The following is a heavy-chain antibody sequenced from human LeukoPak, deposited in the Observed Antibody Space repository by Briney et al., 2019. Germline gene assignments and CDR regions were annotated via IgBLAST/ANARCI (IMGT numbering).Heavy chain of an antibody. Sequence: GGSLRLSCAASGFTFSSYGMHWVRQAPGKGLEWVAVISYDGSNKYCADSVKGRFTISRDNSKNTLYLQMNSLRAEDTAVYYCAKDRPRTRYYDSSGSPDYWGQGTLVTVSS. V-gene: IGHV3-30*18. CDR2: ISYDGSNK. CDR1: GFTFSSYG. J-gene: IGHJ4*02. D-gene: IGHD3-22*01. CDR3: AKDRPRTRYYDSSGSPDY.